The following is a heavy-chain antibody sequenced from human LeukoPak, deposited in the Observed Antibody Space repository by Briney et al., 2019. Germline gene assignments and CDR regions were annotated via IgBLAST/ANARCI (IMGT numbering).Heavy chain of an antibody. V-gene: IGHV4-39*07. CDR2: IYYRGST. CDR3: ARVNYYDRTGYPITYNIDN. Sequence: PSESLSVTSTVSGGSVFSSKYYWGWIRQPPGKGLGWMGSIYYRGSTHYSPSLKSRVTMALATSTNQFSLKLSAVTAADTPVYYYARVNYYDRTGYPITYNIDNWGQGTLVTVSS. CDR1: GGSVFSSKYY. J-gene: IGHJ4*02. D-gene: IGHD3-22*01.